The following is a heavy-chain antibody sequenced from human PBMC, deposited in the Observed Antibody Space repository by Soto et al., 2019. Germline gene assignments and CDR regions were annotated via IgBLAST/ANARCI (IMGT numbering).Heavy chain of an antibody. D-gene: IGHD5-18*01. CDR1: GFTFSSYA. CDR2: ISGSGGST. J-gene: IGHJ4*02. CDR3: AKDRTPKGYSYGAGSIYFDY. Sequence: GGSLRLSCAASGFTFSSYAMSWVRQAPGKGLEWVSAISGSGGSTYYADSVKGRFTISRDNSKNTLYLQMNSLRAEDTAVYYCAKDRTPKGYSYGAGSIYFDYWGQGTLVTVSS. V-gene: IGHV3-23*01.